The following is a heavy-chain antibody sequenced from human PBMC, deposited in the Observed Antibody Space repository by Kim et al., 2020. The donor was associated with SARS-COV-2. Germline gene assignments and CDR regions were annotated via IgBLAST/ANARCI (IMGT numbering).Heavy chain of an antibody. CDR2: ISYDGSNK. Sequence: GGSLRLSCAASGFTFSSYGMHWVRQAPGKGLEWVAVISYDGSNKYYADSVKGRFTISRDNSKNTLYLQMNSLRAEDTAVYYCANSVLPPRYCSSTSCRGDYGMDVWGQGTTVTVSS. D-gene: IGHD2-2*01. V-gene: IGHV3-33*05. CDR3: ANSVLPPRYCSSTSCRGDYGMDV. J-gene: IGHJ6*02. CDR1: GFTFSSYG.